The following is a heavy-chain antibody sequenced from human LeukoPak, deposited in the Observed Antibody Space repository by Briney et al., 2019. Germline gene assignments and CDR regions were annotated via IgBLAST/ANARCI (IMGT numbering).Heavy chain of an antibody. CDR1: GFTFSTYG. CDR3: ASQRWLQSSIDY. Sequence: GGSLRLSCAVSGFTFSTYGIHWVRQAPGKGLEWVAIISYDGSDKYYADSVKGRFTISRDNSKNVLYLQVNSLRAEDTAVYYCASQRWLQSSIDYWGQGTLVTVSS. J-gene: IGHJ4*02. V-gene: IGHV3-30*04. CDR2: ISYDGSDK. D-gene: IGHD5-24*01.